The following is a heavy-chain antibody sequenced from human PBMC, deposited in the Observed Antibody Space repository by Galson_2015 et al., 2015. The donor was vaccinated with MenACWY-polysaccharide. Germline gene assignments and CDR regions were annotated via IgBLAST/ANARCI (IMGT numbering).Heavy chain of an antibody. J-gene: IGHJ5*02. D-gene: IGHD6-19*01. V-gene: IGHV3-30-3*01. CDR1: GFNFNIHT. Sequence: SLRLSCAAAGFNFNIHTMHWVRQAPGKGLEWVALISSDGDDKCYADSVKGRFTISRDNHKNMVFLEMNSLRAEDTAVYYCVRDGGGGNGWYWFDLWGQGTRVTVSS. CDR2: ISSDGDDK. CDR3: VRDGGGGNGWYWFDL.